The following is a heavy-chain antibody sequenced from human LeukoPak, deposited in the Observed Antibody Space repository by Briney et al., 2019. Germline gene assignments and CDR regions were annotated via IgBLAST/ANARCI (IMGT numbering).Heavy chain of an antibody. D-gene: IGHD3-22*01. CDR1: GGTFSSYA. Sequence: GSSVKVSCKASGGTFSSYAISWVRQAPGQGLEWMGGIIPIFGTANYAQKFQGRVTITTDESTSTAYMELSSLRSEDTAVYYCARNGYYDSGGYYYPFDYWGQGTLVTVSS. CDR3: ARNGYYDSGGYYYPFDY. CDR2: IIPIFGTA. V-gene: IGHV1-69*05. J-gene: IGHJ4*02.